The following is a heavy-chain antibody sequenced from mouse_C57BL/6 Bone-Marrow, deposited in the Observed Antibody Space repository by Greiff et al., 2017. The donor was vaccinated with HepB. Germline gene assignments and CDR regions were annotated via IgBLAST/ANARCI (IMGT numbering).Heavy chain of an antibody. CDR1: GYAFSSSW. CDR2: IYPGDGDT. J-gene: IGHJ1*03. CDR3: ARERVVARYFDV. D-gene: IGHD1-1*01. V-gene: IGHV1-82*01. Sequence: VQLKQSGPELVKPGASVKISCKASGYAFSSSWMNWVKQRPGKGLEWIGRIYPGDGDTNYNGKFKGKATLTADKSSSTAYMQLSSLTSEDSAVYFCARERVVARYFDVWGTGTTVTVSS.